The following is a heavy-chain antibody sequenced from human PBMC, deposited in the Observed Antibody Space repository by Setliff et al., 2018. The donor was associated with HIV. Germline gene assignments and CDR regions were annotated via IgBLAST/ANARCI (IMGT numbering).Heavy chain of an antibody. CDR2: IHSGGST. CDR3: AREGITGTTLHPY. CDR1: GFTVSNDY. V-gene: IGHV3-66*01. J-gene: IGHJ4*02. D-gene: IGHD1-7*01. Sequence: GGSLRLSCAASGFTVSNDYMSWVRQAPGRGLEWVSVIHSGGSTYYADSVKGRFIISRDNSKNTLYLQMNTLRAEDTAVYYCAREGITGTTLHPYWGQGTLVTVSS.